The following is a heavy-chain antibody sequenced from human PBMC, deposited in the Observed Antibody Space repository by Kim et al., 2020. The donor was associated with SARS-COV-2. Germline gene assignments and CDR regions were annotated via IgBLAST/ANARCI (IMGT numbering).Heavy chain of an antibody. CDR3: ARDSYYDIFRYYFYYMDV. Sequence: ASVKVSCKASGYTFTSYAMHWVRQAPGQRRDGVGWSNAGNGNTKYSQKFQGRVTITRDTSASTAYMELSSLRSEDTAVYYCARDSYYDIFRYYFYYMDVWGQGTPVTVSS. V-gene: IGHV1-3*01. D-gene: IGHD3-9*01. CDR1: GYTFTSYA. CDR2: SNAGNGNT. J-gene: IGHJ6*03.